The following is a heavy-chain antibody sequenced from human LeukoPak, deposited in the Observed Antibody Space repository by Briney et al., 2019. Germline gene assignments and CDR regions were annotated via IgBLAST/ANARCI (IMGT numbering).Heavy chain of an antibody. J-gene: IGHJ3*02. V-gene: IGHV4-61*02. CDR1: GGSISSGSYY. CDR2: IYTSGST. CDR3: ASPDLAPVAGSPDAFDI. D-gene: IGHD6-19*01. Sequence: SQTLSLTCTVSGGSISSGSYYWSWIRQPAGKGLEWIGRIYTSGSTNYNPSLKGRVTISVDTSKNQFSLKLSSMTAADTAVYYCASPDLAPVAGSPDAFDIWGQGTMVSVSS.